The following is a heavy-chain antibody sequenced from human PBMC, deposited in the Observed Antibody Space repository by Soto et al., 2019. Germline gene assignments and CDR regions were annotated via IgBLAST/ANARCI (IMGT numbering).Heavy chain of an antibody. CDR3: ARLHPWGNSGNFYIQHYDS. D-gene: IGHD3-16*01. CDR2: INAGSGNT. V-gene: IGHV1-3*01. CDR1: GYTFTTYA. Sequence: ASVKVSCKSSGYTFTTYAIHWVRQAPGQRLQWMGWINAGSGNTKYSQDFQGRVTFTRDTAATTTFMELSSIRSEDTDVYYCARLHPWGNSGNFYIQHYDSWGQGTLVTVSS. J-gene: IGHJ4*02.